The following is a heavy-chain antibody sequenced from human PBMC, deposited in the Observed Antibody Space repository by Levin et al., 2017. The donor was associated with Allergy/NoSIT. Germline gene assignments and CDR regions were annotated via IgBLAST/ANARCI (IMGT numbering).Heavy chain of an antibody. Sequence: AGGSLRLSCAASGFIFSTYAMHWVRQAPDKRLQWVAVISYDGGKKYYADSVKGRFTISRDNSKDTLFLQMNSLRTEDTAVYYCARAVSQWVVVSASDYWGQGTLVAVSS. J-gene: IGHJ4*02. D-gene: IGHD2-21*02. CDR3: ARAVSQWVVVSASDY. V-gene: IGHV3-30-3*01. CDR2: ISYDGGKK. CDR1: GFIFSTYA.